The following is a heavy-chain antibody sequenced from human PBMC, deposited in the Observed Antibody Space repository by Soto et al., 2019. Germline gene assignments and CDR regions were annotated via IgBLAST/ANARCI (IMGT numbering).Heavy chain of an antibody. CDR3: ARDLELGVVPAFLNWFDP. Sequence: ASVKVSCKASGYTFTSYAMHWVRQAPGQRREWMGWINAGNGNTKYSQKFQGRVTITRDTSASTAYMELSSLRSEDTAVYYCARDLELGVVPAFLNWFDPWGQGTLVTVSS. CDR1: GYTFTSYA. CDR2: INAGNGNT. J-gene: IGHJ5*02. D-gene: IGHD2-2*01. V-gene: IGHV1-3*01.